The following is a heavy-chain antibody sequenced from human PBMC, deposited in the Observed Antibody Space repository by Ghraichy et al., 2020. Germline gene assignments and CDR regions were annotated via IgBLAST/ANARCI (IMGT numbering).Heavy chain of an antibody. V-gene: IGHV3-7*04. CDR2: IKQAGSAK. Sequence: GESLNISCVASGFTASSHCMSWVRQAPGKGLEWVANIKQAGSAKNYVASVKGRFTISRDNAKNSVYLQMNSLRAEDTAVYYCAGVRLLLCYDYWGRGTLVTVSS. CDR3: AGVRLLLCYDY. J-gene: IGHJ4*02. CDR1: GFTASSHC. D-gene: IGHD2-2*01.